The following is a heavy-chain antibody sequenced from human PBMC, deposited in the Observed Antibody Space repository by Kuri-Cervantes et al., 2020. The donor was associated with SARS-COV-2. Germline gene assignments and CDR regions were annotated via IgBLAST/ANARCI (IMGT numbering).Heavy chain of an antibody. D-gene: IGHD2-21*01. J-gene: IGHJ4*02. CDR2: ISSDGRNK. V-gene: IGHV3-30*18. CDR3: AKDCAGFHDF. Sequence: LSLTCATSGFTFSNYSRKWVLQAPGKGLEWVTFISSDGRNKKCMASGKGRFTISIDNSQNTLHLQMNSLRDEDTAIYYCAKDCAGFHDFWGKGTLVTVSS. CDR1: GFTFSNYS.